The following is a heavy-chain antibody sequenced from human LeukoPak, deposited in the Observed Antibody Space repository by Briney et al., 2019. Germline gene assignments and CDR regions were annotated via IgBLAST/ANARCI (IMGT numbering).Heavy chain of an antibody. Sequence: PSETLSLTCTVSGYSIRSGYYWGWIRPSPGKGLEWIGSIYHSGSTYYNPSLKSRVTISVDTSKNQLSLKLKSVTAADTAVYYCARRVVGATNYFDYWGQGTLVTVSS. CDR1: GYSIRSGYY. J-gene: IGHJ4*02. D-gene: IGHD2-15*01. CDR3: ARRVVGATNYFDY. CDR2: IYHSGST. V-gene: IGHV4-38-2*02.